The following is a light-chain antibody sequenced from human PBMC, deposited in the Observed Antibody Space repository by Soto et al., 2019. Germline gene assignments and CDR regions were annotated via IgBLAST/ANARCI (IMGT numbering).Light chain of an antibody. CDR2: AIS. J-gene: IGKJ2*01. Sequence: AIQMTQSPSSLSASVGDRVTITCRASHDIGNDLGWYQHKPGKAPKLLIYAISSLQSGVPSRFSGSGSGTHFALNISSLQPEDFATYCCLQYYNYPFTFGQGTNLEI. V-gene: IGKV1-6*01. CDR1: HDIGND. CDR3: LQYYNYPFT.